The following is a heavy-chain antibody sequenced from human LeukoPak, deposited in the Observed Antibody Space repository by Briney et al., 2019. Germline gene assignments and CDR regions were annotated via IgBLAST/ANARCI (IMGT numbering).Heavy chain of an antibody. CDR3: ARVGRFGELLDAWEDYYYGMDV. D-gene: IGHD3-10*01. CDR1: GFTFSDYY. CDR2: ISSSGSTI. Sequence: GGSLRLSCAASGFTFSDYYMSWIRQAPGKGLEWVSYISSSGSTIYYADSVKGRFTISRDNAKNSLYLQMNSLRAEDTAMYYCARVGRFGELLDAWEDYYYGMDVWGQGTTVTVSS. V-gene: IGHV3-11*01. J-gene: IGHJ6*02.